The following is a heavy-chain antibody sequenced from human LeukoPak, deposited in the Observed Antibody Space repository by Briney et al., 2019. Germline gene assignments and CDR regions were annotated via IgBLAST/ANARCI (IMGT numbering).Heavy chain of an antibody. CDR3: AREGAIVVVPAGWFDP. CDR1: GGSISSGSYY. V-gene: IGHV4-61*02. Sequence: SQTLSLTCTVSGGSISSGSYYWGWIRQPAGKGLEWIGRIYTSGSTNYNPSLKSRVTISVDTSKNQFSLKLSSVTAADTAVYYCAREGAIVVVPAGWFDPWGQGTLATVSS. D-gene: IGHD2-2*01. J-gene: IGHJ5*02. CDR2: IYTSGST.